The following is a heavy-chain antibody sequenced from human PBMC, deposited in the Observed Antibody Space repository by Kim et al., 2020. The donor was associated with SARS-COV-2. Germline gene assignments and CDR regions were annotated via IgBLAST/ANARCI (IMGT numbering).Heavy chain of an antibody. CDR3: AKDSGIVVVIYYFDY. V-gene: IGHV3-30*18. J-gene: IGHJ4*02. D-gene: IGHD3-22*01. CDR2: ISYDGSNK. CDR1: GFTFSSYG. Sequence: GGSLRLSCAASGFTFSSYGMHWVRQAPGKGLEWVAVISYDGSNKYYADSVKGRFTISRHSSKNTLYLQMNSLRAEDTAVYYCAKDSGIVVVIYYFDYWGQGTLVTVSS.